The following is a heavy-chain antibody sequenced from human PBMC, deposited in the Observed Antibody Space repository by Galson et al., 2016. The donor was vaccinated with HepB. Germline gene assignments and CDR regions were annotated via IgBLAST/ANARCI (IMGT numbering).Heavy chain of an antibody. V-gene: IGHV4-31*03. J-gene: IGHJ4*02. CDR1: GGSISSSGYY. D-gene: IGHD5-24*01. CDR2: VYYSGST. CDR3: AMYNYGPRNFDY. Sequence: TLSLTCTVSGGSISSSGYYWSWIRQHPGKGLEWIGYVYYSGSTYYNPSLKSRVTISVDTSNNQFSLNLTSVTAADTAMYYCAMYNYGPRNFDYWGQGTPVTVSS.